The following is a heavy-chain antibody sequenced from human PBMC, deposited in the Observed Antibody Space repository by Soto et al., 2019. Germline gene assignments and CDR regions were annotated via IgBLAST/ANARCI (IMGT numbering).Heavy chain of an antibody. J-gene: IGHJ4*02. D-gene: IGHD2-2*01. Sequence: PAESLIISCTVSGSSLNSYGISSVRQMLGKGLEWMGRIDPDDSYSDYSPSFQGHVTFSVDTSINTAYLQWKNLKASDTGIYYCARHPTMLPLDSWGQGTLVTV. CDR2: IDPDDSYS. CDR1: GSSLNSYG. CDR3: ARHPTMLPLDS. V-gene: IGHV5-10-1*01.